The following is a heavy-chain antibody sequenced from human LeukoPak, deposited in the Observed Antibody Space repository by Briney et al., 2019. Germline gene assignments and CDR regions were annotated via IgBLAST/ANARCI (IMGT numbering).Heavy chain of an antibody. D-gene: IGHD6-13*01. CDR3: ARDHRAAAGTRVVDY. J-gene: IGHJ4*02. CDR2: ISSSGSTI. V-gene: IGHV3-48*03. CDR1: GFTFSSYA. Sequence: GGSLRLSCAASGFTFSSYAMNWVRQAPGKGLEWVSYISSSGSTIYYADSVKGRFTISRDNAKNSLYLQMNSLRAEDTAIYYCARDHRAAAGTRVVDYWGQGTLVTVSS.